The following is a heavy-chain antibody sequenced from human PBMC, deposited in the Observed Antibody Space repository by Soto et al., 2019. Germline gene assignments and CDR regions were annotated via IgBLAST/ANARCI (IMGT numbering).Heavy chain of an antibody. CDR3: ARHVDSSGYRHPFDY. CDR2: IYYSGST. D-gene: IGHD3-22*01. CDR1: GGSISSSSYY. V-gene: IGHV4-39*01. J-gene: IGHJ4*02. Sequence: QLQLQESGPGLVKPSETLSLTCTVSGGSISSSSYYWGWIRQPPGKGLEWIGSIYYSGSTYYNPSLKSRVTISVDTSKNQFSLKLSSVTAADTAVYYCARHVDSSGYRHPFDYLGQGTLVTVSS.